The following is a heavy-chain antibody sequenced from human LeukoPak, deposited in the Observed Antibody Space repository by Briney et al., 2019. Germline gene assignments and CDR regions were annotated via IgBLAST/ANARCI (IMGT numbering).Heavy chain of an antibody. CDR3: ARRYCSGGSCYSGGNWFDP. CDR1: GCSVSTYY. V-gene: IGHV4-59*08. D-gene: IGHD2-15*01. Sequence: SETLSLTCTVSGCSVSTYYWSWIRQPPGKGLEWIGYIYSSGSTNYNASLKSRVTISVDTSKNQFSLKLSSVTAADTAVYYCARRYCSGGSCYSGGNWFDPWGQGTLVTVSS. J-gene: IGHJ5*02. CDR2: IYSSGST.